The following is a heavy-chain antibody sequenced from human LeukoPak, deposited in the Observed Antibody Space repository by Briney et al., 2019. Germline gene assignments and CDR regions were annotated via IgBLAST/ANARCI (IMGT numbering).Heavy chain of an antibody. D-gene: IGHD6-19*01. Sequence: PGGSLRLSCAASGFSFSNYAMTWVRQAPGKGLEWVSAISGSGGSTYYADSVKGRFTISRDNSKNTLYLQMNSLRAEDTAVYYCAKGYQLSSGWYEPHFDYWGQGTLVTVSS. J-gene: IGHJ4*02. CDR1: GFSFSNYA. V-gene: IGHV3-23*01. CDR2: ISGSGGST. CDR3: AKGYQLSSGWYEPHFDY.